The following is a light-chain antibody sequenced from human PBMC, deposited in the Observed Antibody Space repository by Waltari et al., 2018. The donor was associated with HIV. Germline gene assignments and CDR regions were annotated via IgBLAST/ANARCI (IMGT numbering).Light chain of an antibody. Sequence: SYDLIQPPSVSMSPGQTASITCSGDKVEHNYVCWYQQKPGQSPVLLIYQDTKRPSGIPERFSGSNSGNTATLTISGTQAMDEADYYCQAWDSSAAVVFGGGTKLTVL. CDR2: QDT. J-gene: IGLJ2*01. V-gene: IGLV3-1*01. CDR1: KVEHNY. CDR3: QAWDSSAAVV.